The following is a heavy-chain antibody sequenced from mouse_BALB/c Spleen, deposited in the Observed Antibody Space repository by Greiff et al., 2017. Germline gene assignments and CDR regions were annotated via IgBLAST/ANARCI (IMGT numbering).Heavy chain of an antibody. V-gene: IGHV5-6-5*01. D-gene: IGHD2-12*01. CDR3: ARGRYTTLYYYAMDY. CDR1: GFTFSSYA. Sequence: EVMLVESGGGLVKPGGSLKLSCAASGFTFSSYAMSWVRQTPEKRLEWVASISSGGSTYYPDSVKGRFTISRDNARNILYLQMSSLRSEDTAMYYCARGRYTTLYYYAMDYWGQGTSVTVSS. J-gene: IGHJ4*01. CDR2: ISSGGST.